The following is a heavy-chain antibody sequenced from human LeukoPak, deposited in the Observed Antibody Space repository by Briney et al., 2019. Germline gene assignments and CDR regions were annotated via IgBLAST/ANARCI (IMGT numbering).Heavy chain of an antibody. V-gene: IGHV3-23*01. CDR3: AKAYTSGWYYFDY. CDR1: GFTFSDYS. D-gene: IGHD6-19*01. Sequence: GGSLRLSCAASGFTFSDYSMNWVRQAPGKGLEWVSTITGSSVSTYYADSVKGRFTISRDNSKNTLYLQMNSLRAEDTAIYYCAKAYTSGWYYFDYWGQGTLVTVSS. J-gene: IGHJ4*02. CDR2: ITGSSVST.